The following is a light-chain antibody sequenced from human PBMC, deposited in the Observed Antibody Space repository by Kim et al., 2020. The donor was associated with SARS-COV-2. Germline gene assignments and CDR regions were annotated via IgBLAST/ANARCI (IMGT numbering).Light chain of an antibody. CDR2: DVS. CDR3: NSYTSSNNCV. J-gene: IGLJ3*02. V-gene: IGLV2-14*01. Sequence: QSALTQPASVSGSPGQSITISCTGTSSDVGGYNYVSWYQQHPGKAPKLMIYDVSKRPSGVSNRFSGSKSDKTASLTISGHQAEDEADYYCNSYTSSNNCVFAIGTQLTV. CDR1: SSDVGGYNY.